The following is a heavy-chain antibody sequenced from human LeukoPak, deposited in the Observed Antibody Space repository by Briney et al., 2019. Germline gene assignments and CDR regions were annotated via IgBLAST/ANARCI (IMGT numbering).Heavy chain of an antibody. J-gene: IGHJ3*02. V-gene: IGHV3-48*03. CDR3: ATEWLLGAMNAFDI. CDR1: GFTFDSYE. D-gene: IGHD3-22*01. CDR2: ISRSGTTI. Sequence: PGGSLRLSCVASGFTFDSYEMNWVRQAPGKGLEWVSYISRSGTTIYYADSVKGRFTISRDNAQNSLYLQMNSLRAEDTAVYYCATEWLLGAMNAFDIWGQGTMVTVSS.